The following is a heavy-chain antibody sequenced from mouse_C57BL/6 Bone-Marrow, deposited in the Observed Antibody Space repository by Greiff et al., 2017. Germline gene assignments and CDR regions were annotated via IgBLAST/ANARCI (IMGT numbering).Heavy chain of an antibody. J-gene: IGHJ2*01. D-gene: IGHD1-1*01. CDR1: GYTFTEYT. Sequence: VQLQESGAELVKPGASVKLSCKASGYTFTEYTIHWVKQRSGQGLEWIGWFYPGSGSIKYNEKFKDKATLTADKSSSTVYMELSRLTSEDSAVYFCARHEDPLYYYGSSLDYWGQGTTLTVSS. CDR3: ARHEDPLYYYGSSLDY. V-gene: IGHV1-62-2*01. CDR2: FYPGSGSI.